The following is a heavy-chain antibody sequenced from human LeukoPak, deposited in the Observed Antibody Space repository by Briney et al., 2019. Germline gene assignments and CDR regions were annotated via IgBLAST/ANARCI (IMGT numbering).Heavy chain of an antibody. CDR1: GYSISSGYY. Sequence: SETLSLTCTVSGYSISSGYYWGWIRQPPGKGLEWIGSIYHSGSTYYNPSLKSRVTISVDTSKNQFSLKLSSVTAAGTAVYYCAIGSIAAPLPLDYWGQGTLVTVSS. CDR3: AIGSIAAPLPLDY. V-gene: IGHV4-38-2*02. D-gene: IGHD6-6*01. CDR2: IYHSGST. J-gene: IGHJ4*02.